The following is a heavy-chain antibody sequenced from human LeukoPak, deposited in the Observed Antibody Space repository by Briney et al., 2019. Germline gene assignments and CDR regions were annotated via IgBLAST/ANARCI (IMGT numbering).Heavy chain of an antibody. D-gene: IGHD4-17*01. CDR2: INPNSGGT. J-gene: IGHJ4*02. V-gene: IGHV1-2*02. CDR3: ARDSPYGDYVYFDY. CDR1: GYTFTGYY. Sequence: GASVKVSCKASGYTFTGYYMHWVRRAPGQGLEWMGWINPNSGGTNYAQKFQGRVTMTRDTSISTAYMELSRLRSDDTAVYYCARDSPYGDYVYFDYWGQGTLVTVSS.